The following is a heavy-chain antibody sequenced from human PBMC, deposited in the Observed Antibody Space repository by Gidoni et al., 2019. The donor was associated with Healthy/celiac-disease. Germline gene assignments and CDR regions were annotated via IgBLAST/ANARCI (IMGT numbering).Heavy chain of an antibody. Sequence: EVQLVESGGGLVKPGGPLRLSCAASGFTFSNAWMSWVRQAPGKGLEWVGRIKSKTDGGTTDYAAPVKGRFTISRDDSKNTLYLQMNSLKTEDTAVYYCTTGYYDYVWGSYRSALDYWGQGTLVTVSS. D-gene: IGHD3-16*02. J-gene: IGHJ4*02. CDR1: GFTFSNAW. CDR3: TTGYYDYVWGSYRSALDY. CDR2: IKSKTDGGTT. V-gene: IGHV3-15*01.